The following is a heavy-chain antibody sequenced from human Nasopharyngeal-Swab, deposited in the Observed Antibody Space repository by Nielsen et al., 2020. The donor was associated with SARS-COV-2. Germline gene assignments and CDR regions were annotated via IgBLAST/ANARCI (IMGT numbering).Heavy chain of an antibody. CDR1: GGSISSYY. CDR3: ARIEKIDYGVSYYYYYGMDV. Sequence: GSLRLSCTVSGGSISSYYWSWIRQPPGKGLEWIGYIYYSGSTNYNPSLKSRVTISVDTSKNQFSLKLSSVTAADTAVYYCARIEKIDYGVSYYYYYGMDVWGQGTTVTVSS. CDR2: IYYSGST. V-gene: IGHV4-59*01. J-gene: IGHJ6*02. D-gene: IGHD4-17*01.